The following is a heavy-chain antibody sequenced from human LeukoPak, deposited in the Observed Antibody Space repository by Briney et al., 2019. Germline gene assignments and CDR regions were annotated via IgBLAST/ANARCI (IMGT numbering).Heavy chain of an antibody. D-gene: IGHD5-24*01. CDR2: IRYDGSNK. Sequence: GGSLRLSCAASGFTFSSYGMHWVRQAPGKGLEWVAFIRYDGSNKYYADSVKGRFTISRDNSKNTLYLQMNSLRAGDTAVYYCARGLRYVERWLQLTNYYFDYWGQGTLVTVSS. J-gene: IGHJ4*02. CDR1: GFTFSSYG. CDR3: ARGLRYVERWLQLTNYYFDY. V-gene: IGHV3-30*02.